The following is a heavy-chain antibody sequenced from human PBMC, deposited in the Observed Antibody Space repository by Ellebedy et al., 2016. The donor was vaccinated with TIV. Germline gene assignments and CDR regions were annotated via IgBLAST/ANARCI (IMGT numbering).Heavy chain of an antibody. Sequence: GESLKISCAASGFGFSSYAMHWVRQSPVKGLEWVAVTWADGHNTYYADSVKGRFTISRDNSKNTLYLQMNSLRAEDTAVYYCARDRGTTMTVSDYWGQGTLVTVSS. CDR2: TWADGHNT. J-gene: IGHJ4*02. CDR3: ARDRGTTMTVSDY. V-gene: IGHV3-33*01. D-gene: IGHD3-22*01. CDR1: GFGFSSYA.